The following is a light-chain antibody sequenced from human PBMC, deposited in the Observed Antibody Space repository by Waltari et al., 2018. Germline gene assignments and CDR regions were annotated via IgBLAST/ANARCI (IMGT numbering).Light chain of an antibody. CDR2: NTD. CDR3: ALYYGNARWV. Sequence: QTVVTQEPSLTVPPGGTVNLTCASITGAVISNYYQNWFQQKPGQAPRTLIYNTDKKHSWTPARFSGSLLGDKAALTLSPAQPEDEAEYYCALYYGNARWVFGGGTNLTVL. V-gene: IGLV7-43*01. CDR1: TGAVISNYY. J-gene: IGLJ3*02.